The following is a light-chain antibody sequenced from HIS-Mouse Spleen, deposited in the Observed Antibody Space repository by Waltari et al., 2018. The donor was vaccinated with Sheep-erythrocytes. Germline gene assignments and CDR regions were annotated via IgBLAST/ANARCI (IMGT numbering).Light chain of an antibody. CDR1: NIGSKN. CDR2: RDS. V-gene: IGLV3-9*01. CDR3: QVWDSSTAV. Sequence: SYELTQPLSVSVALGQTARITCGGNNIGSKNVHWYQQKPGQAPVLVIYRDSNRPSGITERFSGSNSGKTASLTISRAQAGDEADYYCQVWDSSTAVFGGGTKLTVL. J-gene: IGLJ2*01.